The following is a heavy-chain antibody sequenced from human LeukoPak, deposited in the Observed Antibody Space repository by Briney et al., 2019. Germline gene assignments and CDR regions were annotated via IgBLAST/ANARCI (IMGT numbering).Heavy chain of an antibody. D-gene: IGHD1-26*01. V-gene: IGHV3-43*01. CDR3: AKGGGSTTGRYYFDY. CDR1: GFTFDDYT. CDR2: ISWDGGST. J-gene: IGHJ4*02. Sequence: GGSLRLSCAASGFTFDDYTMPWVRQAPGKGLEWVSLISWDGGSTYYADSVKGRFTISRDNSKNSLYLQMNSLRTEDTALYYCAKGGGSTTGRYYFDYWGQGTLVTVSS.